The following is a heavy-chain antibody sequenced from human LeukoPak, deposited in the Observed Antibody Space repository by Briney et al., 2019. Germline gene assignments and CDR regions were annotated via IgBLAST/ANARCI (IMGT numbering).Heavy chain of an antibody. J-gene: IGHJ4*02. V-gene: IGHV3-21*01. Sequence: GGSLRLSCAASGFTFSSYSMNWVRQAPGKGLEWVSSISSSSSYIYYADSVKGRFTISRDNAKNSLYLQMNSLRAEDTAVYYCARERDFWSGSDYWGQGTLVTVS. D-gene: IGHD3-3*01. CDR1: GFTFSSYS. CDR2: ISSSSSYI. CDR3: ARERDFWSGSDY.